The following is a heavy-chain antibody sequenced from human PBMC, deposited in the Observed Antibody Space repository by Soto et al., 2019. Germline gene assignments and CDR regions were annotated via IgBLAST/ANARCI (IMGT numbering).Heavy chain of an antibody. Sequence: SETLSLTCTVSGGSISSSRYYWGWIRQPPGKGLEWIGSIYYSGSTYYNPSLKSRVTISVDTSRSQFSLKLSSVTAADTAVYYCARGFGEFPTTSSWAHWGQGTLVTVSS. D-gene: IGHD3-10*01. J-gene: IGHJ4*02. CDR3: ARGFGEFPTTSSWAH. V-gene: IGHV4-39*01. CDR2: IYYSGST. CDR1: GGSISSSRYY.